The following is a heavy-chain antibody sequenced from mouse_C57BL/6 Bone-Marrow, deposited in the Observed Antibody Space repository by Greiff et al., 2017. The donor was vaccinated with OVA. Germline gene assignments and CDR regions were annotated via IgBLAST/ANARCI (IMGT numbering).Heavy chain of an antibody. CDR3: ARGQSNYHY. D-gene: IGHD2-5*01. J-gene: IGHJ2*01. Sequence: EVQLQQSGPGLVKPSQSLSLSCSVTGYSITSGYYWNWLRQFPGNKLEWMGYISYDGSNNYHPSLKNRISITRDTSKNQLFLKLKSVTTEDTATYYCARGQSNYHYWGQGTTLTVSS. CDR2: ISYDGSN. V-gene: IGHV3-6*01. CDR1: GYSITSGYY.